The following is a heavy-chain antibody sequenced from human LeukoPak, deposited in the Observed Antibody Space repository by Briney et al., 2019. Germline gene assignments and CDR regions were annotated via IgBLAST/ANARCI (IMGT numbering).Heavy chain of an antibody. CDR3: ARESTTVAGTFDH. Sequence: SETLSLTCAVYGGSFSGYYWSWISQPPGKGLEWIGEINHSGSTNYNPSLKSRVTISVDTSKNQFSLKLSSVTAADTAMYYCARESTTVAGTFDHWGQGTLVTVSS. CDR2: INHSGST. J-gene: IGHJ4*02. V-gene: IGHV4-34*01. D-gene: IGHD6-19*01. CDR1: GGSFSGYY.